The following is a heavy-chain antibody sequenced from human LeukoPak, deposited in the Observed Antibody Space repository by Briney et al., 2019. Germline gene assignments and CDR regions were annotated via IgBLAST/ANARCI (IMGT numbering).Heavy chain of an antibody. CDR2: IYHSGST. CDR1: GYSISSGYY. CDR3: ARDRYSGSYLPNNWFDP. V-gene: IGHV4-38-2*02. Sequence: SETLSLTCTVSGYSISSGYYWGWIRQPPGKGLEWIGSIYHSGSTYYNPSLKSRVTISVDTSKNQFSLTLSSVTAADTAVYYCARDRYSGSYLPNNWFDPWGQGTLVTVSS. J-gene: IGHJ5*02. D-gene: IGHD1-26*01.